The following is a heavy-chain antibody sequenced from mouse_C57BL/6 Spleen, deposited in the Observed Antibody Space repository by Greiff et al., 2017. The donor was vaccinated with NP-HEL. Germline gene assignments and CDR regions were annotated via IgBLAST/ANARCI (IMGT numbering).Heavy chain of an antibody. CDR2: IWSGGST. D-gene: IGHD4-1*02. Sequence: VQLQQSGPGLVQPSQSLSITCTVSGFSLTSYGVHWVRQSPGKGLAWLGVIWSGGSTDYNAAFISNRSISKDNSKSQVFFKMNSLQSDDTAIYYCARNQLGQYYFDYWGQGTTLTVSS. J-gene: IGHJ2*01. CDR1: GFSLTSYG. CDR3: ARNQLGQYYFDY. V-gene: IGHV2-2*01.